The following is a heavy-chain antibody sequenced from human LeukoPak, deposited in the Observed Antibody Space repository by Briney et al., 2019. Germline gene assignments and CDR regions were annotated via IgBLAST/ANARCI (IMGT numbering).Heavy chain of an antibody. CDR3: AKDQSRAARPTIYFDY. J-gene: IGHJ4*02. V-gene: IGHV3-30*02. CDR1: GFTFSSYG. D-gene: IGHD6-6*01. Sequence: PGGSLRLSCAASGFTFSSYGMHWVRQAPGKGLEWVAFIRYDGSNKYYADSVKGRFTISRDNSKNTLYLQMNSLRAEDTAVYYCAKDQSRAARPTIYFDYWGQGTLVTVSS. CDR2: IRYDGSNK.